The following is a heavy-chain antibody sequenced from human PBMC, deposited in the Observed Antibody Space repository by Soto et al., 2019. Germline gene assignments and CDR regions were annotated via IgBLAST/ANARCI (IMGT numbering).Heavy chain of an antibody. Sequence: QVQPVQSGAEVKKPGASVKVSCKASGYTFTGYYMHWVRQAPGQGLEWMGWINPNSGGTNYAQKFQGWVTMTRDTSISTAYMELSRLRSDDTAVYYCAREGTYGSGSYYPFDPWGQGTLVTVSS. CDR2: INPNSGGT. V-gene: IGHV1-2*04. CDR3: AREGTYGSGSYYPFDP. CDR1: GYTFTGYY. J-gene: IGHJ5*02. D-gene: IGHD3-10*01.